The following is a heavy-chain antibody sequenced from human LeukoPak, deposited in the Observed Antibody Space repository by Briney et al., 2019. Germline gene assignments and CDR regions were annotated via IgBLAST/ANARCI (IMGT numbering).Heavy chain of an antibody. CDR2: IYHSGST. V-gene: IGHV4-30-2*01. Sequence: SETLSLTCAVSGGSISSGGYSWSWIRQPPGKSLEWIGYIYHSGSTYYNPSLKSRVTISVDRSKNQFSLKLSSVTAVDTAVYYCARSSIAAPVSWFDPWGQGTLVTVSS. D-gene: IGHD6-6*01. J-gene: IGHJ5*02. CDR3: ARSSIAAPVSWFDP. CDR1: GGSISSGGYS.